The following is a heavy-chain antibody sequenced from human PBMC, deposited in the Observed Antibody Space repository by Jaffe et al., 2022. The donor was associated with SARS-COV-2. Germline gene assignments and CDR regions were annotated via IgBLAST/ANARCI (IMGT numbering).Heavy chain of an antibody. D-gene: IGHD3-22*01. V-gene: IGHV4-59*01. CDR1: GGSISSYY. J-gene: IGHJ4*02. CDR2: IYYSGST. Sequence: QVQLQESGPGLVKPSETLSLTCTVSGGSISSYYWSWIRQPPGKGLEWIGYIYYSGSTNYNPSLKSRVTISVDTSKNQFSLKLSSVTAADTAVYYCARDYYDSSGYYYWGLDYWGQGTLVTVSS. CDR3: ARDYYDSSGYYYWGLDY.